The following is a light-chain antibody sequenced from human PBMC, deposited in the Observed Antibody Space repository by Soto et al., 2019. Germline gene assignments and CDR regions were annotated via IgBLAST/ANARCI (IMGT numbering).Light chain of an antibody. Sequence: QSVLTQPASVSGSPGQSITISCTGTSSDVGGYNYVSWYQQHPGKAPKLMIYDVSNRPSGVSNRFSGSKSGNTASLTISGLQAEEEADYYFSSYTSSSTPLFGGGTKLTVL. CDR2: DVS. J-gene: IGLJ2*01. CDR1: SSDVGGYNY. CDR3: SSYTSSSTPL. V-gene: IGLV2-14*01.